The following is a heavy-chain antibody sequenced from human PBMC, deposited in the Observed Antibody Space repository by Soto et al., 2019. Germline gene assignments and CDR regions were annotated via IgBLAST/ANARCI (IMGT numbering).Heavy chain of an antibody. Sequence: GGSLRLSCAASGFTFSSYSMNWVRQAPGKGLEWVSSISSSSSCIYYADSVKGRFTISRDNAKNSLYLQMNSLRAEDTAVYYCARSWIQLWTTIDYWGQGTLVTVS. CDR3: ARSWIQLWTTIDY. D-gene: IGHD5-18*01. J-gene: IGHJ4*02. V-gene: IGHV3-21*01. CDR1: GFTFSSYS. CDR2: ISSSSSCI.